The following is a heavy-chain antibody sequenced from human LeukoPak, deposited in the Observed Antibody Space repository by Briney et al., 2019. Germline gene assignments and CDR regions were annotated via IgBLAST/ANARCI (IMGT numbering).Heavy chain of an antibody. CDR3: AKDSKWLLSGPGYFDY. Sequence: PGGSLRLSCAASGFTFSSYGMHWVRQAPGKGLEWVAVISYDGSNKYYADSVKGRFTISRDNSKNTLYLQMNSLRAEDTAVYYCAKDSKWLLSGPGYFDYWGQGTLVTVSS. D-gene: IGHD3-3*01. CDR1: GFTFSSYG. CDR2: ISYDGSNK. J-gene: IGHJ4*02. V-gene: IGHV3-30*18.